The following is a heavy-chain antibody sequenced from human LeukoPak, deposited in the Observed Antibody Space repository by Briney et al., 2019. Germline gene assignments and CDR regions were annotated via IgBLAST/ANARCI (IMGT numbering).Heavy chain of an antibody. CDR1: GFTFSSYA. Sequence: GGSLRLSCAASGFTFSSYAMSWVRQAPGKGLEWVSAISGGGTYYADSVKGRFTISRDNSKNTLWLQMNSLRAEDTAVYYCAKDRLSDYGAPTDAFDIWGQGTMVTVSS. CDR2: ISGGGT. V-gene: IGHV3-23*01. CDR3: AKDRLSDYGAPTDAFDI. D-gene: IGHD4-17*01. J-gene: IGHJ3*02.